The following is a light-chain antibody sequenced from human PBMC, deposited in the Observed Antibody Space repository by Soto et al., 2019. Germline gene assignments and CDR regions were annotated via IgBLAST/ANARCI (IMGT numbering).Light chain of an antibody. V-gene: IGKV3-11*01. J-gene: IGKJ5*01. CDR1: QSVSRY. CDR3: QQYYNWPRT. CDR2: DAS. Sequence: EVVLTQSPVTLSLSPGERATLSCRTSQSVSRYLAWYQQKPGQAPSLLIYDASKRAPGIPARFTGSGSGTDFTLTISSLEPEDFAFYYCQQYYNWPRTFGQGTRLEIK.